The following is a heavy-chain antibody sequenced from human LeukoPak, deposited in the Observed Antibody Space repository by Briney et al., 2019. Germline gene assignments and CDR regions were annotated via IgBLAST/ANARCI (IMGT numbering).Heavy chain of an antibody. Sequence: ASVKVSCKASGYTFTGYYMHWVRQAPGQGLEWMGWINPNSGGTNYAQKFQGWVTMTRDTSISTAYMELSRLRSVDTAVYYCARDLIAVAGTSPYYYYYGMDVWGQGTTVIVSS. CDR1: GYTFTGYY. CDR3: ARDLIAVAGTSPYYYYYGMDV. D-gene: IGHD6-19*01. J-gene: IGHJ6*02. V-gene: IGHV1-2*04. CDR2: INPNSGGT.